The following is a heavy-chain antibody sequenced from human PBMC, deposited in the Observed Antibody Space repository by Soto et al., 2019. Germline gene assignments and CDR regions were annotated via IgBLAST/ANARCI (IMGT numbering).Heavy chain of an antibody. J-gene: IGHJ1*01. D-gene: IGHD3-22*01. V-gene: IGHV3-53*01. CDR2: IYSGGST. CDR3: ARDRVESGYPEYFQH. Sequence: EVQLVESGGGLIQPGGSLRLSCAASGFTVSSNYMSWVRQAPGKGLEWVSVIYSGGSTYYADSVKVRFTISRDNSKNTLYLQMNSLRAKDTAVYYCARDRVESGYPEYFQHWGQGTLVTVSS. CDR1: GFTVSSNY.